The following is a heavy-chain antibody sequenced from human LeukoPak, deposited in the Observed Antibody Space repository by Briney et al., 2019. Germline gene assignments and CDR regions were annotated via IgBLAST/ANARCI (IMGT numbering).Heavy chain of an antibody. V-gene: IGHV4-31*03. CDR1: GGSISSGGYY. CDR3: ARGTVLRFLEWLSPYFDY. D-gene: IGHD3-3*01. CDR2: IYYSGST. Sequence: PSETLSLTCTVSGGSISSGGYYWSWIRQHPGKGLEWIGYIYYSGSTYYNPSLKSRVTITVDTSKNQFSLKLSSVTAADTAVYYCARGTVLRFLEWLSPYFDYWGQGTLVTVSS. J-gene: IGHJ4*02.